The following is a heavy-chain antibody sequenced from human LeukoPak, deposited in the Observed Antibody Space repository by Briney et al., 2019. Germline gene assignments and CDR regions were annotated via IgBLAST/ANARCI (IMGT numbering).Heavy chain of an antibody. CDR2: MYAGGTT. J-gene: IGHJ5*02. CDR3: ARGSGSGWPLDR. Sequence: GGSVRLSCAASGVIVSRNFMSWVRQAPGKGLQWVAIMYAGGTTDYSDSVRGRFHISRDSSNNTLSLQINSLRAEDTAAYYCARGSGSGWPLDRWGQGALVTVSS. CDR1: GVIVSRNF. V-gene: IGHV3-53*01. D-gene: IGHD6-19*01.